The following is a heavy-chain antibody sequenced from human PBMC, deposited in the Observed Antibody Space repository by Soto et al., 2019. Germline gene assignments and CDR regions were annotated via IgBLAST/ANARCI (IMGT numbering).Heavy chain of an antibody. CDR2: ISGYNANT. D-gene: IGHD3-3*01. CDR1: GYTFNSFG. CDR3: ARYFWSGRLPYHFDF. V-gene: IGHV1-18*01. Sequence: QVQLVQSGPEVKKPGASVKVSCKGSGYTFNSFGITWVRQAPGQGLEWMGWISGYNANTKYAQKFQGRVTMTTDTSMSTDHMELRRLRSDDTDLYYGARYFWSGRLPYHFDFWGQGTLVTVSS. J-gene: IGHJ4*02.